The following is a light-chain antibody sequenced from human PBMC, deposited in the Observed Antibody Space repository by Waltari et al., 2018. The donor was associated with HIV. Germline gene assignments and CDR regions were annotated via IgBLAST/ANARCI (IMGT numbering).Light chain of an antibody. CDR3: QVWDSSALYV. CDR1: KLGSKS. Sequence: SSDLTQTLSVSVALGQPATITCGGTKLGSKSVHWYQQKSGQVPVLVIYKNSNRPSGIPERFSGSNSGTTATLAITGVQAGDEADYYCQVWDSSALYVFGPGTKVTV. CDR2: KNS. J-gene: IGLJ1*01. V-gene: IGLV3-9*01.